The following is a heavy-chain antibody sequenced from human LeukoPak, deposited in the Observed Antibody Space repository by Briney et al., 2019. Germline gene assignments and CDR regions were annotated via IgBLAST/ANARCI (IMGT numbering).Heavy chain of an antibody. CDR3: ARDGGENWFDP. Sequence: AGSLRLSCAASGFTFSDYYMNWIRQAPGKGLEWVSYISPRSSYSKHADSVKGRFTISRDNAENSLYLQMNSLRAEDTAVYYCARDGGENWFDPWGQGTLVTVSS. CDR2: ISPRSSYS. CDR1: GFTFSDYY. D-gene: IGHD2-21*01. V-gene: IGHV3-11*06. J-gene: IGHJ5*02.